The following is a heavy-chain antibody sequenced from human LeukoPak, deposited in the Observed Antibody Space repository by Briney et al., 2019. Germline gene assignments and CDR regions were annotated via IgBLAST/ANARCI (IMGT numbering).Heavy chain of an antibody. J-gene: IGHJ6*02. V-gene: IGHV4-59*08. Sequence: SETLSLTCTVSGGSISSKYWSWIRQPPGKGLEWSGYINYSASTNYNPSLKSRVTISVDTCKNQFSLKLSSVTAADTAVYYCAGGVYSSGWYSHWYYYGMDVWGQGTTVTVSS. CDR1: GGSISSKY. CDR2: INYSAST. CDR3: AGGVYSSGWYSHWYYYGMDV. D-gene: IGHD6-19*01.